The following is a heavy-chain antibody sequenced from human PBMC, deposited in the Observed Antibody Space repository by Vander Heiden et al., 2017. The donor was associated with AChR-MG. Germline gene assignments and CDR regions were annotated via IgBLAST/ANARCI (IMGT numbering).Heavy chain of an antibody. Sequence: QLQLQESGPGLVKPSVTLSLTCTVSGDSITSSRYYWDWIRQPPGKGLEWIGSVYSSGSTYYNPSLKNPVTISIDTSKNQFSLNLSSVTAADTAVYYCARHLRPHYYYYGFGVWGQGTTVTVSS. CDR2: VYSSGST. J-gene: IGHJ6*02. CDR3: ARHLRPHYYYYGFGV. V-gene: IGHV4-39*01. D-gene: IGHD3-10*01. CDR1: GDSITSSRYY.